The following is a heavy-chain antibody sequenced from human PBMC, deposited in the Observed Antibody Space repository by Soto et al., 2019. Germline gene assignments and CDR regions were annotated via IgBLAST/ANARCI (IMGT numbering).Heavy chain of an antibody. D-gene: IGHD6-13*01. J-gene: IGHJ4*02. V-gene: IGHV1-3*01. CDR2: INAGNGNT. CDR1: GYTFTSYA. CDR3: AGDAEQQLVLGY. Sequence: QVQLVQSGAEVKKPGASVKVSCKASGYTFTSYAMHWVRQAPGQRLEWMGWINAGNGNTKYSQKFQGRVTITSDTSPSTAYRDLSSLRSDETAVYYWAGDAEQQLVLGYWGQGTLHTVSS.